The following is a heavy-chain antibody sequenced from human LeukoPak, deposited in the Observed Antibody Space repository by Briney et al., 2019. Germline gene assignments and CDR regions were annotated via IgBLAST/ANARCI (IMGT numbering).Heavy chain of an antibody. CDR1: GGSISSYY. CDR2: IYYSGST. V-gene: IGHV4-59*12. Sequence: SETLSLTCTVSGGSISSYYWSWIRQPPGKGLEWIGYIYYSGSTNYNPSLKSRVTISVDTSKIQFSLKLSSVTAADTAVYYCATNVGKTFRSWGQGTLVTVSS. CDR3: ATNVGKTFRS. D-gene: IGHD7-27*01. J-gene: IGHJ5*02.